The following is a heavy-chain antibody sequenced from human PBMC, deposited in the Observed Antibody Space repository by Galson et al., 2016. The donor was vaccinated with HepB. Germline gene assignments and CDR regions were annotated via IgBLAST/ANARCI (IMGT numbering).Heavy chain of an antibody. CDR1: GFTFSSYS. J-gene: IGHJ4*02. CDR3: ARDRDPAGFDY. D-gene: IGHD3-10*01. Sequence: SLRLSCAASGFTFSSYSMNWVRQAPGKGLEWASSISSRSSYIYYADSVKGRFTISRDNAKNSLYLQMNSLRAEDTAVYYCARDRDPAGFDYWGQGTLVTVSS. CDR2: ISSRSSYI. V-gene: IGHV3-21*01.